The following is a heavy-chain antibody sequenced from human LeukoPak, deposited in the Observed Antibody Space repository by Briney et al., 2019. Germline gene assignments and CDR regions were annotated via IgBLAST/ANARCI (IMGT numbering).Heavy chain of an antibody. Sequence: SVNVSCKASGGTFSSYAISWVRQAPGQGLEWMGRIIPILGIANYAQKFQGRVTITADKSTSTAYMELSSLRSEDTAVYYCARATMVRGVIYNWFDPWGQGTLVTVSS. CDR1: GGTFSSYA. J-gene: IGHJ5*02. CDR3: ARATMVRGVIYNWFDP. CDR2: IIPILGIA. V-gene: IGHV1-69*04. D-gene: IGHD3-10*01.